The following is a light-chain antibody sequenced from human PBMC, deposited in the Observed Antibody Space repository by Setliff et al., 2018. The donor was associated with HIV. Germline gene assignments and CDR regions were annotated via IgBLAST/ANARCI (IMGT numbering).Light chain of an antibody. V-gene: IGLV1-51*02. CDR2: ENN. CDR3: GTWDSRLSANWV. CDR1: KSNIGDNF. J-gene: IGLJ3*02. Sequence: QSALTQPPSVSAAPGQKVTISCSGSKSNIGDNFVSWYQKLPGTAPKLLIHENNKRPSGIPDRFSGSKSGTSATLDITGLQTGDEADYYCGTWDSRLSANWVFGGGTKGTVL.